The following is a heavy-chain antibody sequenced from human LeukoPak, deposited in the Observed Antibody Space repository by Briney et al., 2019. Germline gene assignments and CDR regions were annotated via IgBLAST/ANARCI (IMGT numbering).Heavy chain of an antibody. CDR3: ARLLTGSTSWHIDY. CDR1: GGSISSYY. D-gene: IGHD2-2*01. Sequence: LETLSLTCAVSGGSISSYYWSWIQQPPGKGLEWIGYVYYSGSTTYNPSLKSRVTISVDTSKNQFSLKLSSVTAADTAVYYCARLLTGSTSWHIDYWGQGTLVTVSS. V-gene: IGHV4-59*08. CDR2: VYYSGST. J-gene: IGHJ4*02.